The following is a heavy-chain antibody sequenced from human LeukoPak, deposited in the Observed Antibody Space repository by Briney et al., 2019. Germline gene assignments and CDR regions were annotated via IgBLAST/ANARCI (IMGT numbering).Heavy chain of an antibody. J-gene: IGHJ6*03. D-gene: IGHD1-14*01. CDR3: ARSPDYYYMDV. CDR2: IYHSGST. V-gene: IGHV4-4*02. CDR1: GGSISSSNW. Sequence: SETLSLTCAVSGGSISSSNWWSWVRQPPGKGLEWIGEIYHSGSTNYNPSLKSRVTQFVDTSKNQFSLKLTSVTAADTAVYYCARSPDYYYMDVWGKGTTVTISS.